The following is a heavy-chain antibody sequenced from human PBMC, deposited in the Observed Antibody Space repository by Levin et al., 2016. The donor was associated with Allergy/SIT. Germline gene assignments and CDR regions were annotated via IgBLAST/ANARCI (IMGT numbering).Heavy chain of an antibody. D-gene: IGHD3-16*01. J-gene: IGHJ4*02. Sequence: ESLKISCAASGFTVTRNYMSWVRQAPGKGLESVSLIYSGGSTYYADSVKGRFTISRDTSKNIVYLRMNSLRAEDTAVYFRAVMSTLSDFDYWGQGTLVTVSS. CDR1: GFTVTRNY. V-gene: IGHV3-53*01. CDR2: IYSGGST. CDR3: AVMSTLSDFDY.